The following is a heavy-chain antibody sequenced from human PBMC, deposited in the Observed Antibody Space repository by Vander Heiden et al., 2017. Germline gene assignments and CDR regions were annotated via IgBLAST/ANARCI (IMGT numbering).Heavy chain of an antibody. V-gene: IGHV4-59*01. CDR3: ARGPPLDYFDRSGYYST. CDR1: GGSISGYY. Sequence: QVQLQESGPGLVKPSETLSLTCTVSGGSISGYYWSWNRQPPGKGLEWIAYMHNTGSTIYKPSLKSRVTMSLDTSKNQFSLKLSSVTAADTAVYYCARGPPLDYFDRSGYYSTWGQGTLVTVSS. CDR2: MHNTGST. J-gene: IGHJ5*02. D-gene: IGHD3-22*01.